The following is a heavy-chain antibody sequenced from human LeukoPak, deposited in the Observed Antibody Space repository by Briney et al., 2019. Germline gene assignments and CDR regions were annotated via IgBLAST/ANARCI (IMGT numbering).Heavy chain of an antibody. J-gene: IGHJ4*02. CDR1: GFTFTSYD. CDR2: TSSGGSTT. CDR3: ARPNDYGGSRPFDS. D-gene: IGHD4-23*01. V-gene: IGHV3-48*03. Sequence: GGSLRLSCVVSGFTFTSYDMNWVRQAPGKGLEWVSFTSSGGSTTFYADSVKGRFTISRDNAKNSLYLHMNSLRVEDTAVYYCARPNDYGGSRPFDSWGQGTLVTVSS.